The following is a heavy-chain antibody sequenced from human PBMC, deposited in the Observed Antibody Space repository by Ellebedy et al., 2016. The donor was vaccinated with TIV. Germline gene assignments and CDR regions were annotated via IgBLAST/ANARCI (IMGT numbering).Heavy chain of an antibody. V-gene: IGHV1-46*01. Sequence: ASVKVSCKASGGTFSSYAISWVRQAPGQGLEWMGIINPSGGSTSYAQKFQGRVTMTRDTSTSTVYMELSSLRSEDTAVYYCARLSSGYGRGFDPWGQGTLVTVSS. CDR1: GGTFSSYA. D-gene: IGHD3-22*01. J-gene: IGHJ5*02. CDR2: INPSGGST. CDR3: ARLSSGYGRGFDP.